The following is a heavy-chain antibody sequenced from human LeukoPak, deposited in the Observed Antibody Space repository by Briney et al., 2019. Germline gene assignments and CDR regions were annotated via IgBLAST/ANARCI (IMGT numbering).Heavy chain of an antibody. J-gene: IGHJ5*02. CDR3: AREGQQLVLLFWFDP. CDR1: GFTFSSYS. D-gene: IGHD6-13*01. Sequence: GGSLRLSCAASGFTFSSYSMNWVRQAPGKGLEWVSSISSSSYIYYADSVKGRFTISRDNAKNSLYLQMNSLRAEDTAVYYCAREGQQLVLLFWFDPWGQGTLVTVSS. V-gene: IGHV3-21*01. CDR2: ISSSSYI.